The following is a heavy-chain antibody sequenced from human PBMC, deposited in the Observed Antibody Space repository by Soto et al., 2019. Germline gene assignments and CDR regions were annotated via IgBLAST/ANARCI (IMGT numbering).Heavy chain of an antibody. Sequence: QVQLVQSGAEVKKPGASVKVSCKASGYTFTSYDINWVRQATGQGLEWMGWMNPNSGNTGYAQKFQGRVTMTRNTSISTAYMELSSLRSEDTAVYYCARATGSDDFWSGYWNHWFDPWGQGTLVTVSS. V-gene: IGHV1-8*01. D-gene: IGHD3-3*01. CDR1: GYTFTSYD. CDR3: ARATGSDDFWSGYWNHWFDP. J-gene: IGHJ5*02. CDR2: MNPNSGNT.